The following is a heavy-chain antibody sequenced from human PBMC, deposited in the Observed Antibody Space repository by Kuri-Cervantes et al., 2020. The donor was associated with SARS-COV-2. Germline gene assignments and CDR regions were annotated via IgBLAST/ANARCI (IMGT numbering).Heavy chain of an antibody. V-gene: IGHV3-23*01. D-gene: IGHD1-26*01. Sequence: GESLKISCAASGLTFSSYAMSWVRQAPGKGLEWVSAISGSGGSTYYADSVKGRFTISRDNSKNTLYLQMNSLRAEDTAVYYCAKDRRWVGAEKYYFDYWGQGTLVTVSS. CDR1: GLTFSSYA. CDR2: ISGSGGST. J-gene: IGHJ4*02. CDR3: AKDRRWVGAEKYYFDY.